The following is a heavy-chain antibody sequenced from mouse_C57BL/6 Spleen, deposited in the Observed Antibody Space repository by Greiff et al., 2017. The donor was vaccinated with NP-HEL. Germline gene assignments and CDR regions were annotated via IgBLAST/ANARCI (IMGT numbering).Heavy chain of an antibody. CDR2: IYPSDSET. CDR3: ARSRGYSNYPLAY. V-gene: IGHV1-61*01. J-gene: IGHJ3*01. D-gene: IGHD2-5*01. CDR1: GYTFTSYW. Sequence: QVQLQQPGAELVRPGSSVKLSCKASGYTFTSYWMDWVKQRPGQGLEWIGNIYPSDSETHYNQKFKDKATLTVVKSSSTAYMQLSSLTSEDSAVYYCARSRGYSNYPLAYWGQGTLVTVSA.